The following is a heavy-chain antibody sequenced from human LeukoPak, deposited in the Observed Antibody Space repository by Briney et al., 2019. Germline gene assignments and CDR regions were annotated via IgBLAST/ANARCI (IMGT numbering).Heavy chain of an antibody. Sequence: LQTLSLTCAISGDSVSSNSVTWNWIRQSPSRGLEWLGRTYYRSTWYNDYAVSVRGRITVNRDTSKNQFSLHLNSVTPEDTAVYYCARRLTQYDCFDPWGQGILVTVSS. CDR3: ARRLTQYDCFDP. V-gene: IGHV6-1*01. CDR2: TYYRSTWYN. J-gene: IGHJ5*02. D-gene: IGHD2-2*01. CDR1: GDSVSSNSVT.